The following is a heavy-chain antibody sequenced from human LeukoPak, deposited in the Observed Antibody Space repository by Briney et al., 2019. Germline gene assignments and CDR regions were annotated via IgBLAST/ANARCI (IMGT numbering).Heavy chain of an antibody. D-gene: IGHD3-10*01. V-gene: IGHV4-31*02. CDR3: ARGYGSGSPRAYYFDY. Sequence: VSGGSISSGGYYWGWVRQQGGRGRXXXXXFYYSGSTYYNPSRKSRVTISVKTAKNKFSLKLSSVPAADTAVYYCARGYGSGSPRAYYFDYWGQGTLVTVSS. CDR1: GGSISSGGYY. CDR2: FYYSGST. J-gene: IGHJ4*02.